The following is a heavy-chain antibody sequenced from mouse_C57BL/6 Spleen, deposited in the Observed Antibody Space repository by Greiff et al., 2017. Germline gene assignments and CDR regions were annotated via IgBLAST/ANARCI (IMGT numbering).Heavy chain of an antibody. Sequence: QVQLQQPGAELVKPGASVKMSCKASGYTFTSYWITWVKQRPGQGLEWIGDIYPGSGSTNYNEKFKSKATLTVDTSSSTAYMQLSSLTTEDSAVYYCARDGAYGNYFDNWGQGTTLTVSS. CDR1: GYTFTSYW. CDR2: IYPGSGST. CDR3: ARDGAYGNYFDN. V-gene: IGHV1-55*01. J-gene: IGHJ2*01. D-gene: IGHD2-1*01.